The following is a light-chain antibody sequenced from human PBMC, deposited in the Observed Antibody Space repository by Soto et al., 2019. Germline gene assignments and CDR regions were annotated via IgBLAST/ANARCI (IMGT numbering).Light chain of an antibody. CDR2: DAS. J-gene: IGKJ5*01. CDR3: QQRSNWPIT. Sequence: EILLTQSPATLSLSPGERATLSCRASQSVSSYLAWYQQKPGQAPRLLIYDASNRATGIPVRFSGSGSGTDFTLTISSLEPEDFAVYYCQQRSNWPITFGQGTRLEIK. V-gene: IGKV3-11*01. CDR1: QSVSSY.